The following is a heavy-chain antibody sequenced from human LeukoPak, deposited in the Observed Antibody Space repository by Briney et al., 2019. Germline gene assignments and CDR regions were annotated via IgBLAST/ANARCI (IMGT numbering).Heavy chain of an antibody. J-gene: IGHJ4*02. CDR3: ARISGSYDLDY. D-gene: IGHD1-26*01. CDR1: GFTFSNYA. CDR2: ISSSGSTI. Sequence: PGGSLRLSCVASGFTFSNYAMSWIRQAPGKGLEWVSYISSSGSTIYYADSVKGRFTISRDSAKNSLYLQMNSLRAEDTAVYYCARISGSYDLDYWGQGTLVTVSS. V-gene: IGHV3-11*01.